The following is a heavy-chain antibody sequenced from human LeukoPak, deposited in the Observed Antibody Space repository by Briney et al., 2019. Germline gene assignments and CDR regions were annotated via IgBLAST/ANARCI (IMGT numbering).Heavy chain of an antibody. D-gene: IGHD3-9*01. CDR2: IYYSGST. Sequence: SETLSLACTVSGGSISSYYWSWIRQPPGKGLEWIGYIYYSGSTNYNPSLKSRVTISVDTSKNQFSLKLSSVTAADTAVYYCARRNFDWLLGGYYFDYWGQGTLVTVSS. CDR3: ARRNFDWLLGGYYFDY. CDR1: GGSISSYY. J-gene: IGHJ4*02. V-gene: IGHV4-59*08.